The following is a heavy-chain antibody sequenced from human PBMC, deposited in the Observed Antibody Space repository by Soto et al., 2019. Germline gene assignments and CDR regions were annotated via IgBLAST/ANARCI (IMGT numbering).Heavy chain of an antibody. Sequence: GGSLRLSCAASGFNFISYAMHCVRQAPGKGLEWVAVISYDGSNKYYADSVKGRFTISRDNFKNTLYLQMNSLRAEDTAVYYCARDPYYDFWSGYPSYYFDYWRQGTLVTVSS. CDR2: ISYDGSNK. CDR1: GFNFISYA. V-gene: IGHV3-30-3*01. J-gene: IGHJ4*02. CDR3: ARDPYYDFWSGYPSYYFDY. D-gene: IGHD3-3*01.